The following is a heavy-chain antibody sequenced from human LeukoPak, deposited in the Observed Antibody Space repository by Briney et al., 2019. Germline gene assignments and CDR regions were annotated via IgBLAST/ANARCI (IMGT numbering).Heavy chain of an antibody. CDR2: ISSSSSTI. D-gene: IGHD6-6*01. CDR3: AREAPGRLDY. CDR1: GFTFSSYS. V-gene: IGHV3-48*01. J-gene: IGHJ4*02. Sequence: GGSLRLSCAASGFTFSSYSMNWVRQAPGKGLEWVSYISSSSSTIYYADSVKGRFTISRDNAKNSLYLQMNSLRAEDTAVYYCAREAPGRLDYWGQGTLVTVSS.